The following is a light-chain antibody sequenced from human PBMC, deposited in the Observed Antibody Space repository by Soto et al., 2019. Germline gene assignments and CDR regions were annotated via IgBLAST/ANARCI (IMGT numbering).Light chain of an antibody. Sequence: SYELTQPPSVSVAPGQTARITCGGTNIGRKSVHWYQQKPGQAPVVVVYDDRDRPSGIPERFSGSNSGNTAALTISRVEAGDEADYYCQVWDDRGLHVVFGGGTQLTVL. CDR2: DDR. V-gene: IGLV3-21*02. CDR3: QVWDDRGLHVV. CDR1: NIGRKS. J-gene: IGLJ3*02.